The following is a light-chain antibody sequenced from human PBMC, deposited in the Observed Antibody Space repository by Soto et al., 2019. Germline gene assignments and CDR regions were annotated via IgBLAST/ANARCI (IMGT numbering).Light chain of an antibody. CDR3: QQRSNWLIT. V-gene: IGKV3-11*01. J-gene: IGKJ5*01. CDR2: DAS. Sequence: EIVLTQSPATLSLSPGERATLSCRASQSVRHYLAWYQQIPGQAPRLLIYDASNRATGIPARFSGSGSGTDFTLTISSLEPEDFAVYYCQQRSNWLITFGQGTRLEI. CDR1: QSVRHY.